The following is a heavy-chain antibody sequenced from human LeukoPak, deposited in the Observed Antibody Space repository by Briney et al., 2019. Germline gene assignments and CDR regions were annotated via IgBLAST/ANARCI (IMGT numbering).Heavy chain of an antibody. J-gene: IGHJ4*02. D-gene: IGHD3-9*01. Sequence: PGASLRLSCAASGFTFSNYAMSWVRQAPGKGLEWVPAITGSGGNTYYADSVKGRFTISRDNSKNTVFLQMNSLRAEDTAVYYCAKWGDYDVLTGYYVSDYWGQGTLDTVSS. V-gene: IGHV3-23*01. CDR3: AKWGDYDVLTGYYVSDY. CDR2: ITGSGGNT. CDR1: GFTFSNYA.